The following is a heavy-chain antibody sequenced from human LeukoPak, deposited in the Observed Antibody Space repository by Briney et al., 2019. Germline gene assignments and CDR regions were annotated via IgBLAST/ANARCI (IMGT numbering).Heavy chain of an antibody. J-gene: IGHJ4*02. Sequence: GASVKVSCKASGYTFTSYYMHWVRQAPGQGLEWMGIINPSGGSTSYAQKFQGRVTMTRDTSTSTVYMELSSLRSEDTAVYYCARGSRDYDFWRPPDYWGQGTLVTVSS. CDR2: INPSGGST. CDR3: ARGSRDYDFWRPPDY. CDR1: GYTFTSYY. D-gene: IGHD3-3*01. V-gene: IGHV1-46*01.